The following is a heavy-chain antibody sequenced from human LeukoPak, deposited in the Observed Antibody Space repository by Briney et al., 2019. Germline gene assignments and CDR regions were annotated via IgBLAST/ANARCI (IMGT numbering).Heavy chain of an antibody. CDR2: TIPIFGTA. CDR1: GGTFSSYA. V-gene: IGHV1-69*13. J-gene: IGHJ4*02. D-gene: IGHD5-12*01. CDR3: ARDSGSGYDRRAFDY. Sequence: SVKVSCKASGGTFSSYAISWVRQAPGQGLEWMGGTIPIFGTANYAQKFQGRVTITADESTSTAYMELSSLRSEDTAVYYCARDSGSGYDRRAFDYWGQGTLVTVSS.